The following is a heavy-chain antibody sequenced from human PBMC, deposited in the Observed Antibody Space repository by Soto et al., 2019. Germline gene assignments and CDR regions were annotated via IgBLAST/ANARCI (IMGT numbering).Heavy chain of an antibody. D-gene: IGHD6-19*01. Sequence: GGSLRLSCAVSGFTVSAKWMSWVRQAPGKGLEWLANINEDGSKKFYVDSVKGRFTISKDNAKNSLSLQLGSLRADDTAVYYCAREMHLGSGWGDIDIWGRGPMFTVSS. CDR1: GFTVSAKW. CDR3: AREMHLGSGWGDIDI. J-gene: IGHJ4*02. CDR2: INEDGSKK. V-gene: IGHV3-7*03.